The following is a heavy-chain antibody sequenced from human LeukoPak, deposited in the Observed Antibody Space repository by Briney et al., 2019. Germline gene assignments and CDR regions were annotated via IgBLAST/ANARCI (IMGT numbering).Heavy chain of an antibody. CDR3: TATPPPYYDFWSGDFDY. Sequence: GGSLRLSCAASGFTFSSYAMSLVRQAPGKGLEWVSAISGSGGSTYYADSVKGRFTISRDNSKNTLYLQMNSLRAEDTAVYYCTATPPPYYDFWSGDFDYWGQGTLVTVSS. CDR2: ISGSGGST. D-gene: IGHD3-3*01. CDR1: GFTFSSYA. V-gene: IGHV3-23*01. J-gene: IGHJ4*02.